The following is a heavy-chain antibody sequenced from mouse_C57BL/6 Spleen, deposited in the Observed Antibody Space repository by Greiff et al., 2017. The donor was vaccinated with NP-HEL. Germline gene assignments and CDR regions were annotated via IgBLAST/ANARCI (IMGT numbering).Heavy chain of an antibody. CDR2: INPSSGYT. J-gene: IGHJ4*01. CDR3: ARSAELGPFYAMDY. Sequence: QVHVKQSGAELARPGASVKMSCKASGYTFTSYTMHWVKQRPGQGLEWIGYINPSSGYTKYNQKFKDKATLTADKSSSTAYMQLSSLTSEDSAVYYCARSAELGPFYAMDYWGQGTSVTVSS. CDR1: GYTFTSYT. V-gene: IGHV1-4*01. D-gene: IGHD4-1*01.